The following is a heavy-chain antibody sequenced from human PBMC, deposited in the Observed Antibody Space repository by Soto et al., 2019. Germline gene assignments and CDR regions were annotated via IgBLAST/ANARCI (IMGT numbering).Heavy chain of an antibody. CDR3: ARVGYSYGYDY. CDR1: GFTFSSYD. J-gene: IGHJ4*02. CDR2: IGTAGDT. V-gene: IGHV3-13*01. Sequence: EVQLVESGGGLVQPGGSLRLSCEASGFTFSSYDMHWVRQATGKGLEWVSAIGTAGDTYYPGSVKGRFTISRENAKNSLYLQMNSLRAGDTAVYYCARVGYSYGYDYWGQGTLFTVSS. D-gene: IGHD5-18*01.